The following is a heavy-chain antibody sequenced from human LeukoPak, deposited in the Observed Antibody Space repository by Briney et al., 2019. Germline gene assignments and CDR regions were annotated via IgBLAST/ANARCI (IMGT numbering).Heavy chain of an antibody. J-gene: IGHJ4*02. CDR1: GFTFSSYE. CDR2: IKSKTDGGTI. Sequence: GGSLRLSCAASGFTFSSYEMNWVRQAPGKGLEWVGRIKSKTDGGTIDYAAPVKGRFTISRDDSKNTLFLQMNSLKIEDTAVYYCTTVTLRPVGLWGQGTLVTVSS. CDR3: TTVTLRPVGL. V-gene: IGHV3-15*05. D-gene: IGHD3-10*01.